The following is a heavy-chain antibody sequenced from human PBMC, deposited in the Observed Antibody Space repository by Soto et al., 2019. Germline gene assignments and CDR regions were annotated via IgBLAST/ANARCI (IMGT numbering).Heavy chain of an antibody. CDR3: AHRQSYSSSWAIDY. V-gene: IGHV2-5*02. CDR2: IYWDDDK. J-gene: IGHJ4*02. Sequence: QPPGKALEWLALIYWDDDKRYSPSLKSRLTITKDTSKNQVVLTMTNMDPVDTATYYCAHRQSYSSSWAIDYWGQGTLVTVSS. D-gene: IGHD6-13*01.